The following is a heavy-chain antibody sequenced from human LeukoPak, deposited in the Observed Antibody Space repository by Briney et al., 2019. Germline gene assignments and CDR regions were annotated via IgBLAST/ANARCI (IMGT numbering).Heavy chain of an antibody. D-gene: IGHD1/OR15-1a*01. CDR3: ARGLEQYFDY. CDR1: GYTFTGYY. CDR2: IIPIFGTA. V-gene: IGHV1-69*06. Sequence: ASVKVSCKASGYTFTGYYMHWVRQAPGQGLEWMGGIIPIFGTANYAQKFQGRVTITADKSTSTAYMELSSLRSEDTAVYYCARGLEQYFDYWGQGTLVTVSS. J-gene: IGHJ4*02.